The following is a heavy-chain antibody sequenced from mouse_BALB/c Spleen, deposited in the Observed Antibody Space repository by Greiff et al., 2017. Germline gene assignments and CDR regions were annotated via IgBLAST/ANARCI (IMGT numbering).Heavy chain of an antibody. J-gene: IGHJ1*01. Sequence: EVKLQESGAELVKPGASVKLSCTASGFNIKDTYMHWVKQRPEQGLEWIGRIDPANGNTKYDPKFQGKATITADTSSNTAYLQLSSLTSEDTAVYYCARRLDYGWYFDVWGAGTTVTVSS. CDR3: ARRLDYGWYFDV. CDR1: GFNIKDTY. D-gene: IGHD2-4*01. CDR2: IDPANGNT. V-gene: IGHV14-3*02.